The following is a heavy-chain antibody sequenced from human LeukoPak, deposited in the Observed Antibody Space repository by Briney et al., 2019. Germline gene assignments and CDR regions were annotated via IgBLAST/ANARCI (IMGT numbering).Heavy chain of an antibody. CDR1: DFIVRSNY. V-gene: IGHV3-53*01. J-gene: IGHJ3*02. D-gene: IGHD1-14*01. Sequence: PGGSLRLSCAASDFIVRSNYMTWVRQAPGKGLEGVSGIYNDGSAYYADSVRGRFTISRDTSKNTVYLQMNSLRAEDTAVYYCAIRGGPGSLDAFDIWGQGTMVTVSS. CDR3: AIRGGPGSLDAFDI. CDR2: IYNDGSA.